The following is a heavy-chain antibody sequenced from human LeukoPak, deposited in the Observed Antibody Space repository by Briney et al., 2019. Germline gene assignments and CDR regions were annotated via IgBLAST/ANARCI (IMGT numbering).Heavy chain of an antibody. J-gene: IGHJ4*02. CDR3: ARDYYDSSGYYGYYFDY. CDR2: INPNSGGT. Sequence: GASVKVSCKASGYTFTGYYMHWVRQAPGQGLEWMGWINPNSGGTNYAQKFQGRVTMTRDTSISTAYMELSRLRSGDTAVYYCARDYYDSSGYYGYYFDYWGQGTLVTVSS. D-gene: IGHD3-22*01. CDR1: GYTFTGYY. V-gene: IGHV1-2*02.